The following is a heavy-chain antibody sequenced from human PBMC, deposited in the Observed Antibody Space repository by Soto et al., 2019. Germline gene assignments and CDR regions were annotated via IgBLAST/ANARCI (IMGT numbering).Heavy chain of an antibody. Sequence: ASVKVSCKASAYTFTSYYMHWVRQAPGQGLEWMGIINPSGGSTSYAQKFQGRVTMTRDTSTSTVYMELSSLRSEDTAVYYCARDGGYYYYYYGMDVWGQGTTVTVSS. J-gene: IGHJ6*02. CDR2: INPSGGST. V-gene: IGHV1-46*01. CDR1: AYTFTSYY. CDR3: ARDGGYYYYYYGMDV.